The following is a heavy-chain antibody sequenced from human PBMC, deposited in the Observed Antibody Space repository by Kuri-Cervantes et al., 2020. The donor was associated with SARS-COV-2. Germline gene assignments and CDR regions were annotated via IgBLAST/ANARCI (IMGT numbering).Heavy chain of an antibody. J-gene: IGHJ4*02. D-gene: IGHD1-26*01. V-gene: IGHV4-61*02. CDR2: IYTSGST. CDR3: ARDSWELHDY. CDR1: GGSISSGSYY. Sequence: LRLSCTVSGGSISSGSYYWSWIRQPAGKGLEWIGRIYTSGSTNYNPSLKSRVTISVDTSKNQFSLKLSSVTAADTAVYYCARDSWELHDYWGQGTLVTVSS.